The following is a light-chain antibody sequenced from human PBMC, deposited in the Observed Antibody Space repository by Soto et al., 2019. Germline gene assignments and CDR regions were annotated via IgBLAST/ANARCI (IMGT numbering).Light chain of an antibody. Sequence: EIVLTQSPGTLSLSPGERATLSCRASQSVSSSYLAWYQQKPGQAPRLLIYGASSRATGIPDRFSGSGSGTDFTLTISRLEPEDFAMYSCQQYGSSPHTFGQGTKLEIK. CDR2: GAS. CDR1: QSVSSSY. J-gene: IGKJ2*01. CDR3: QQYGSSPHT. V-gene: IGKV3-20*01.